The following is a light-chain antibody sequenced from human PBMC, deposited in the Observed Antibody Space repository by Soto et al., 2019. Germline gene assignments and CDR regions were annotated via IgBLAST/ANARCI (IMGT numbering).Light chain of an antibody. V-gene: IGKV3-20*01. CDR1: QSVSSSY. J-gene: IGKJ3*01. CDR2: GAY. Sequence: EIVLTQSPGTLYLSPGERATLSCRASQSVSSSYLAWYQQKPGQAPRLLIYGAYSRATGIPDRFSGNGSGTGFTLTSIILKTENFAVYYCQQYCISPRGSTFGPWTKVDIK. CDR3: QQYCISPRGST.